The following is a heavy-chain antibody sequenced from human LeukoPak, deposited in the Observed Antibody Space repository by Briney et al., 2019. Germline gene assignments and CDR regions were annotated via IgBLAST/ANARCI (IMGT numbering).Heavy chain of an antibody. CDR1: GFTFSSYS. CDR2: ISSSSSYI. CDR3: ARDRADGYNYGDSFDN. D-gene: IGHD5-18*01. V-gene: IGHV3-21*01. Sequence: PGGSLRLSCAASGFTFSSYSMNWVRQAPGKGLEWVSSISSSSSYIYYADSVKGRFTISRDNAKNSLYLQMNSLRAEDTAVYYCARDRADGYNYGDSFDNWGQGVLVTVSS. J-gene: IGHJ4*02.